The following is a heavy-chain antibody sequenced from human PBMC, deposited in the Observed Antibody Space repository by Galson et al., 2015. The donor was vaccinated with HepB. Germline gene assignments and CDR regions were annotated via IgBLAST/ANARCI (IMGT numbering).Heavy chain of an antibody. J-gene: IGHJ4*02. Sequence: SLRLSCAASGIIFSDYYMSWIRQAPGKGLEWISYISGSGGIIYYAASVKGRFTISRDNVKSSLILQMNSLRDEDTALYYCARGGRDGYNSPFGYWGQGTLVTVSS. CDR3: ARGGRDGYNSPFGY. CDR1: GIIFSDYY. CDR2: ISGSGGII. V-gene: IGHV3-11*01. D-gene: IGHD5-24*01.